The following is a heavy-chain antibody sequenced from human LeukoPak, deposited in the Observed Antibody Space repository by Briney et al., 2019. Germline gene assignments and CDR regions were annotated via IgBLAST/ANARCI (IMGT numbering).Heavy chain of an antibody. V-gene: IGHV4-31*03. CDR1: GGSINSVGNY. CDR3: ARVDTMVRGVINWFDP. D-gene: IGHD3-10*01. J-gene: IGHJ5*02. CDR2: IYYSGNT. Sequence: PSETLSLTCTVSGGSINSVGNYWSWVRQYPGKGLEWIGNIYYSGNTYYNPSLNSRLTISVDTSKNQFSLRLDSVTAADTAVYYCARVDTMVRGVINWFDPWAQGTLVIVSS.